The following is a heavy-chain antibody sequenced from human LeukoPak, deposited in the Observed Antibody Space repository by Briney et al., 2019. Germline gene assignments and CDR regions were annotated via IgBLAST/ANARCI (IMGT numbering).Heavy chain of an antibody. CDR1: GVSISDSNYHWYY. Sequence: SETLSLTCSVSGVSISDSNYHWYYWGWIRQPPGKGLEWIGSISYDGTTHYSPSLQSRVSISVDTSKNQFSLKLNSLTAADTAIYYCARQYVPIRSKSNWFGPWGQGTLVSVSS. D-gene: IGHD3-10*02. CDR3: ARQYVPIRSKSNWFGP. CDR2: ISYDGTT. J-gene: IGHJ5*02. V-gene: IGHV4-39*01.